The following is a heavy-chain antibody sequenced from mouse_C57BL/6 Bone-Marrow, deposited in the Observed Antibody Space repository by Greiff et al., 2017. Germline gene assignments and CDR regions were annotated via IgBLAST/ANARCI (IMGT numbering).Heavy chain of an antibody. CDR2: ISNGGGSP. D-gene: IGHD2-5*01. Sequence: EVKLMESGGGLVQPGGSLKLSCAASGFTFSDYYMYWVRQTPEKRLEWVAYISNGGGSPYYPDTVKGRFTISRDNAKYTLYLQMSRLKSEDTAMYYCARRRVYSNLFAYWGQGTLVTVSA. CDR1: GFTFSDYY. J-gene: IGHJ3*01. V-gene: IGHV5-12*01. CDR3: ARRRVYSNLFAY.